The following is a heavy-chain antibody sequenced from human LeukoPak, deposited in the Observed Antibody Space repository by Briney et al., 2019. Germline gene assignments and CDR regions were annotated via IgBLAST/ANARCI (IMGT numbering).Heavy chain of an antibody. CDR3: AGTYSYGYSAY. J-gene: IGHJ4*02. CDR2: ISSSGSTI. D-gene: IGHD5-18*01. V-gene: IGHV3-48*03. CDR1: GFTFSSYE. Sequence: GGSLRLSCAASGFTFSSYEMNWVRQAPGKGLEWVSYISSSGSTIYYADSVKGRFTISRDNAKNSLYLQMNSLRAEDTAMYYCAGTYSYGYSAYWGQGTLVTVSS.